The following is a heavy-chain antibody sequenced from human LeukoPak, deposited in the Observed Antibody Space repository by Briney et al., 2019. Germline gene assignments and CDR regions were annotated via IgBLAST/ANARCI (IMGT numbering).Heavy chain of an antibody. CDR3: STTRFTVTTGEGNFDY. CDR1: GLTFSNAW. Sequence: PGGSLRLSCAASGLTFSNAWMSWVRQAPGEGLEWVVHIKIKTDGGTTDYAAPVEGRFTISRDDSKNTLYLQMNRLKTEDTAVYYCSTTRFTVTTGEGNFDYWGQGTLVTVSS. J-gene: IGHJ4*02. CDR2: IKIKTDGGTT. D-gene: IGHD4-17*01. V-gene: IGHV3-15*01.